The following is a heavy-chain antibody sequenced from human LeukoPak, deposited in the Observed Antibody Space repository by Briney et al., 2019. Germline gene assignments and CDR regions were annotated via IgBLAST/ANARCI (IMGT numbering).Heavy chain of an antibody. V-gene: IGHV4-31*03. D-gene: IGHD4-17*01. Sequence: PSETLSLTCTVSGGSISSGGYYWSWIRQHPGRGLEWIVYIYYSGSTYYNPSLKSRVTISVDTSKNQFSLKLSSVTAADTAVYYCAREPYGDYVGWFDPWGQGTLVTVSS. CDR2: IYYSGST. CDR1: GGSISSGGYY. CDR3: AREPYGDYVGWFDP. J-gene: IGHJ5*02.